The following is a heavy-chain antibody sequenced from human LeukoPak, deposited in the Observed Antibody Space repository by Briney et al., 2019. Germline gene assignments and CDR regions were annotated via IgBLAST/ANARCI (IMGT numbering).Heavy chain of an antibody. CDR2: IYSGGST. CDR3: ARVSLRLYYFDY. J-gene: IGHJ4*02. Sequence: GGSLRLSCAASGFTASSNYMSWVRQAPGKGLEWVSVIYSGGSTYYADSVKGRFTISRDNSKNTLYLQMNSLRAEDTAVYYCARVSLRLYYFDYWGQGTLVTVSS. D-gene: IGHD5/OR15-5a*01. V-gene: IGHV3-66*01. CDR1: GFTASSNY.